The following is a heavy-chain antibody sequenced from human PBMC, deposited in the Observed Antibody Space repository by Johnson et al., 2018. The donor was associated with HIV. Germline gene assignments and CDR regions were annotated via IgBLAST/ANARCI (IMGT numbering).Heavy chain of an antibody. CDR2: ISSSGSTI. V-gene: IGHV3-11*04. J-gene: IGHJ3*02. CDR3: AREGGATIFGVVMQDDDAFDI. D-gene: IGHD3-3*01. CDR1: GFSFSDYY. Sequence: QVQLVESGGGLVKPGGSLRLSCAASGFSFSDYYMSWIRQAPGKGLEWVSYISSSGSTIYYADSVKGRFPISRDNAKNSLYLQMNSLRAEDTAVYYCAREGGATIFGVVMQDDDAFDIWGQGTMVTVS.